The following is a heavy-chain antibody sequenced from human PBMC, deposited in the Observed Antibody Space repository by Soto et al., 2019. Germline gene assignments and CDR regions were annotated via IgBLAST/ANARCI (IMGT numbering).Heavy chain of an antibody. V-gene: IGHV6-1*01. J-gene: IGHJ6*02. CDR3: ARAGDYDSWSGYTSQYYYYGMDV. D-gene: IGHD3-3*01. CDR1: GDRVSSNSAA. CDR2: TYYRSKWYN. Sequence: SQTLSLTCAISGDRVSSNSAAWNWIRQSPSRGLEWLGRTYYRSKWYNDYAVSVKSRITTNPDTSKNQFSLQLNSVTPEDTAVYYCARAGDYDSWSGYTSQYYYYGMDVWGQGTTVTVSS.